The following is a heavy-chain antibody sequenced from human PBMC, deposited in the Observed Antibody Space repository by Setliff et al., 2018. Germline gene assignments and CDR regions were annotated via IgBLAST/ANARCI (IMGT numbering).Heavy chain of an antibody. CDR1: GDSFSGYY. Sequence: SETLSLTCAVYGDSFSGYYWSWIRQPPGKGLEWIGYIYHNGNTNFNPSLKTRVTMSVDTSKNQFALNLRSVTAADSAVYYCARDRTAYSYGLGVWGQGTTVTVSS. J-gene: IGHJ6*02. D-gene: IGHD5-18*01. V-gene: IGHV4-59*01. CDR2: IYHNGNT. CDR3: ARDRTAYSYGLGV.